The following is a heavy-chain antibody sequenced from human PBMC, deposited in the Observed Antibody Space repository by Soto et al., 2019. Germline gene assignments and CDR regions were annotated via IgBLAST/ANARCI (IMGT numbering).Heavy chain of an antibody. CDR2: IYPGGSDT. J-gene: IGHJ4*02. Sequence: GESLKISCKGAGDSFTSYWIGWGRQMPGKGLEWMGIIYPGGSDTSYSPSFQGQVTISADKSISTAYLQWSSLKASATAMYYCHLWFGELLNWGQGTLVTVSS. CDR3: HLWFGELLN. D-gene: IGHD3-10*01. CDR1: GDSFTSYW. V-gene: IGHV5-51*01.